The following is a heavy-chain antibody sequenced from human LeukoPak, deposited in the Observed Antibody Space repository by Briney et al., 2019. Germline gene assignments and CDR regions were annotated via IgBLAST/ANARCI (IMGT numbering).Heavy chain of an antibody. Sequence: GRSLRLSCAASGFTFSSYGMHWVRQAPGKGLEWVAVISYDGSNKYYADSVKGRFTISRDNSKSTLYLQMNSLTVEDTAVYYCARAPSGDPGGVDSWGQGTLVTVSS. D-gene: IGHD3-10*01. J-gene: IGHJ4*02. CDR3: ARAPSGDPGGVDS. CDR2: ISYDGSNK. V-gene: IGHV3-30*03. CDR1: GFTFSSYG.